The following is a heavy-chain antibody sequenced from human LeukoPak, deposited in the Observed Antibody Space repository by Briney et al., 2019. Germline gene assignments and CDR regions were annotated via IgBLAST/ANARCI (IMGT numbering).Heavy chain of an antibody. Sequence: GGSLRLSCAASGFTFSSYGMSWVRQAPGKGLEWVSAISGSGGSTYYADSVKGRFTISSDNSKNTLYLQMNSLRAEDTAVYYCAKVIVYDSSGHYTGPLGDWGQGTLVTVSS. CDR3: AKVIVYDSSGHYTGPLGD. CDR2: ISGSGGST. D-gene: IGHD3-22*01. CDR1: GFTFSSYG. V-gene: IGHV3-23*01. J-gene: IGHJ4*02.